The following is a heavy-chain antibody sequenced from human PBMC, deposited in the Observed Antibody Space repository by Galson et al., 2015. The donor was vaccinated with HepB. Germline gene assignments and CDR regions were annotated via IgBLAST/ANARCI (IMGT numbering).Heavy chain of an antibody. D-gene: IGHD1-26*01. Sequence: SLRLSCAASGFIFSNHAMHWVRQAPGNGPEWVAVISYHGSDTYYTDSVKGRFTISRDNSKNTLYLQMNGLRSEDTAVYYCARDGSQGSPEHRFDPWGQGILVTVSS. V-gene: IGHV3-30*03. CDR2: ISYHGSDT. CDR1: GFIFSNHA. J-gene: IGHJ5*02. CDR3: ARDGSQGSPEHRFDP.